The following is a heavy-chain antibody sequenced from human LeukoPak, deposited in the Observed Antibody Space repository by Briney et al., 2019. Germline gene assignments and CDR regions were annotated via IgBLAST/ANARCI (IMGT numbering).Heavy chain of an antibody. CDR1: GGSISSSSYY. D-gene: IGHD6-19*01. J-gene: IGHJ5*02. Sequence: SETLSLTCTVSGGSISSSSYYWGWIRQPPGKGLEWIGSIYYSGSTYYNPSLKSRVTISVDTSKNQFSLKLSSVTAADTAVYYCARGPNPGIAVAGIRFRKIHWFDPCGQGTLVTVSS. CDR2: IYYSGST. V-gene: IGHV4-39*07. CDR3: ARGPNPGIAVAGIRFRKIHWFDP.